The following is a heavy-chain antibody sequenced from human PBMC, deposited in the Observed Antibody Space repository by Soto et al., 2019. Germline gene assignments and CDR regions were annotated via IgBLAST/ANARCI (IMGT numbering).Heavy chain of an antibody. J-gene: IGHJ6*02. D-gene: IGHD2-15*01. V-gene: IGHV1-69*01. CDR1: GGTFSSYA. CDR2: IIPIFGTA. Sequence: QVQLVQSGAEVQKPGSSVKVSCKASGGTFSSYAISWVRQAPGQGLEWMGGIIPIFGTANYAQKFQGRVTITADESTSTAYMELSSLRSEDTAVYYCARELGYCSGGSCYSLRRSYHYYGMDVWGQGTTVTVSS. CDR3: ARELGYCSGGSCYSLRRSYHYYGMDV.